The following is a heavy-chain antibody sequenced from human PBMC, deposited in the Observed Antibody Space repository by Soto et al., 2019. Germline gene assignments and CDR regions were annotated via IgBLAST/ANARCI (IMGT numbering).Heavy chain of an antibody. J-gene: IGHJ4*02. CDR1: GDTFNFYT. Sequence: QVQLVQSGADVQRPGSSVRVSCKASGDTFNFYTINWVRQAPGQGLQWMGRINPILSMSNYAPRFQGRVTMTADKSAGTAYMELSSLRSEDTAMYYCATSYGSGYRAFDSWGQGALVTVSS. V-gene: IGHV1-69*02. CDR3: ATSYGSGYRAFDS. CDR2: INPILSMS. D-gene: IGHD3-10*01.